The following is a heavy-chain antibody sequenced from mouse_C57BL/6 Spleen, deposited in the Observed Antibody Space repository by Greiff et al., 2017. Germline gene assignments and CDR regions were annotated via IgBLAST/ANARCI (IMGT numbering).Heavy chain of an antibody. CDR3: ARDDGYWFAY. Sequence: QVQLQQSGAELVRPGSSVKLSCKASGYTFTSYWMHWVKQRPIQGLEWIGNIDPSDSETHYNQKFKDKATLTVDKSSSTAYMQLSSLTSEDSAVYYCARDDGYWFAYWGQGTLVTVSA. V-gene: IGHV1-52*01. J-gene: IGHJ3*01. D-gene: IGHD2-3*01. CDR1: GYTFTSYW. CDR2: IDPSDSET.